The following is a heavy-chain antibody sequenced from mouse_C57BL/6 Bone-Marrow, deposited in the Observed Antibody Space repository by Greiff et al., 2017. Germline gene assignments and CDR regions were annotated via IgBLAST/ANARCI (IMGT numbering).Heavy chain of an antibody. Sequence: LVESGPELVKPGASVKISCKASGYSFTDYNMNWVKQSNGKSLEWIGVINPNYGTTSYNQKFKGKATLTVDQSSSTAYMQLNSLTSEDSAVYYCARKDTTVVAKNWYFDVWGTGTTVTVSS. J-gene: IGHJ1*03. V-gene: IGHV1-39*01. CDR1: GYSFTDYN. D-gene: IGHD1-1*01. CDR2: INPNYGTT. CDR3: ARKDTTVVAKNWYFDV.